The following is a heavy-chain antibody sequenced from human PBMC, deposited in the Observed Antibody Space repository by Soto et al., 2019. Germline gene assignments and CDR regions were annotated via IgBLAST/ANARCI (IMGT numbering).Heavy chain of an antibody. Sequence: EVQLVETGGGLIQPGGSLNLSCSVAGFTVSDSMSWVRQAPGKGLECVSFIHSDGSTHYTDSVRGRFTISRDNSKNTLYLQMYRLLVDDTAVDFCARDASGPFAYWGQGTLVTVSS. CDR3: ARDASGPFAY. CDR1: GFTVSDS. CDR2: IHSDGST. J-gene: IGHJ4*02. V-gene: IGHV3-53*02. D-gene: IGHD6-19*01.